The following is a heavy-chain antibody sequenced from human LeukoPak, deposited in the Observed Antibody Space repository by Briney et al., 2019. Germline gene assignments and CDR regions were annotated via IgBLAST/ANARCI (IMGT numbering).Heavy chain of an antibody. CDR3: ARGWLCSGDRCPTGLSYFAY. CDR2: INHSGST. CDR1: GGSFSGYY. D-gene: IGHD2-15*01. J-gene: IGHJ4*02. V-gene: IGHV4-34*01. Sequence: SETLSLTCAVYGGSFSGYYWSWIRQPPGKGLEWIGEINHSGSTNYNPSLKSRVTISVDTSKNQCSLSLSSVTAAYMAMYYCARGWLCSGDRCPTGLSYFAYWGQGTLVTVSS.